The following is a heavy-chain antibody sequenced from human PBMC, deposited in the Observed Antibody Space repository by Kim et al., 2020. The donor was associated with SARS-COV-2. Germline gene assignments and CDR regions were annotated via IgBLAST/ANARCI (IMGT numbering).Heavy chain of an antibody. D-gene: IGHD3-3*01. V-gene: IGHV4-31*03. CDR3: ARAHRTIFGVVEYMDV. J-gene: IGHJ6*02. CDR2: IYYSGST. CDR1: GGSISSGGYY. Sequence: SETLSLTCTVSGGSISSGGYYWSWIRPHPGKGLEWIGYIYYSGSTYHNPSLKSRVTISVDTSKNQFSLKLSSVTAADTAVYYCARAHRTIFGVVEYMDVWGQGTTVTVSS.